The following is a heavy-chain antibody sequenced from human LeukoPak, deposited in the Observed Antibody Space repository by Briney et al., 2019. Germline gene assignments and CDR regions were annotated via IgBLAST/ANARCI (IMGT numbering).Heavy chain of an antibody. Sequence: ASVKVSCKASGYTFTSYGVNWVRQAPGQGLEWMGWINTNTGDPTYVQEFTGRFVFSLDTAVRTAYLEISSLESADSAMYYCARGQSRSYYYDYWGQGTLVTVSS. CDR2: INTNTGDP. J-gene: IGHJ4*02. CDR1: GYTFTSYG. V-gene: IGHV7-4-1*02. CDR3: ARGQSRSYYYDY. D-gene: IGHD3-10*01.